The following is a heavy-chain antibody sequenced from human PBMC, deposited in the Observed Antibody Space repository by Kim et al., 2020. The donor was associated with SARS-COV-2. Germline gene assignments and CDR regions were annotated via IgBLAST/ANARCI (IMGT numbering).Heavy chain of an antibody. V-gene: IGHV4-4*07. Sequence: NPSLTSRVTMSVETSKNQFSLQLTSMTAADTAIYYCAREGYFDGGSFFFDSWGQGTLVSVST. D-gene: IGHD2-15*01. CDR3: AREGYFDGGSFFFDS. J-gene: IGHJ4*02.